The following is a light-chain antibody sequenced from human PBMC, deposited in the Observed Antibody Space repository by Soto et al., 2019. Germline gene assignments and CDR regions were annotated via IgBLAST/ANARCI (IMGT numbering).Light chain of an antibody. CDR1: QSVSSSY. CDR2: GAS. V-gene: IGKV3-20*01. CDR3: QQYGSSYT. Sequence: EIVLTQSPGPLSLSPGERATLSCRASQSVSSSYLAWYQQKPGQAPRLLIYGASSRATGIPDRISGSGSGPDFTLVISCVEAEDFVVYYCQQYGSSYTFGQGTTLQIK. J-gene: IGKJ2*01.